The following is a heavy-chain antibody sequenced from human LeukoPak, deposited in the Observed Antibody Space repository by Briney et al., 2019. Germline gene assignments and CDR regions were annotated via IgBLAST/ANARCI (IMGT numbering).Heavy chain of an antibody. J-gene: IGHJ6*02. Sequence: GESLKISCKGSGYSFTSYWIGWVRPMPGKGLEWMGSIYPGDSDTRYSPSFQGQVTISADKSISTAYLQWSSLKASDTAMYYCARHSYGSGSYYKPYYYYGMDVWGQGTTVTVSS. V-gene: IGHV5-51*01. CDR1: GYSFTSYW. D-gene: IGHD3-10*01. CDR2: IYPGDSDT. CDR3: ARHSYGSGSYYKPYYYYGMDV.